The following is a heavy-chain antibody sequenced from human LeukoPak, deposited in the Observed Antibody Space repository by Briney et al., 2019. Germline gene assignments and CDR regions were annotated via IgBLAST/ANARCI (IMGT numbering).Heavy chain of an antibody. J-gene: IGHJ4*02. CDR1: GFTFSNYW. CDR3: ARGRKFYDY. D-gene: IGHD1-14*01. CDR2: IKQDGSDK. V-gene: IGHV3-7*04. Sequence: GGSLRLSCAASGFTFSNYWMSWVRQAPGKGLEWVANIKQDGSDKDYVDSVKGRFPISRDNAKNSLYLQMNSLRAEDTAVFHCARGRKFYDYWGQGTLVSVSS.